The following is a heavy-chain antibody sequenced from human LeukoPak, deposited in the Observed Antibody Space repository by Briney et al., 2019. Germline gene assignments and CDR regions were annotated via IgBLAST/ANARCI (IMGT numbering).Heavy chain of an antibody. CDR1: GGSISSYY. J-gene: IGHJ2*01. D-gene: IGHD3/OR15-3a*01. V-gene: IGHV4-59*01. Sequence: SETLSLTCTVSGGSISSYYWSWIRQPPGKGLERIGYIYYSGSTNYNPSLKSRVTISVDTSKNQFSLKLSSVTAADTAVYYCARAPRDFGTFFWYFDLWGRGTLVTVSS. CDR2: IYYSGST. CDR3: ARAPRDFGTFFWYFDL.